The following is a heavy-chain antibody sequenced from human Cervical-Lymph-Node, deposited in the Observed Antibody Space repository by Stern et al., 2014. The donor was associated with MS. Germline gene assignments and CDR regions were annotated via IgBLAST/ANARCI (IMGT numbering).Heavy chain of an antibody. CDR3: AHSGRGYYEVVDN. J-gene: IGHJ4*02. Sequence: QVTLKESGPTLVKPTQTLTLTCTFSGFSLSTRVSVAWLRQPPGKALEWLGIPSWEDDKSYNPSLQSSLTITKDTSKNQVVLTMTNMDPVDTATYYCAHSGRGYYEVVDNWGQGILVTVSS. CDR2: PSWEDDK. D-gene: IGHD3-22*01. CDR1: GFSLSTRVS. V-gene: IGHV2-5*02.